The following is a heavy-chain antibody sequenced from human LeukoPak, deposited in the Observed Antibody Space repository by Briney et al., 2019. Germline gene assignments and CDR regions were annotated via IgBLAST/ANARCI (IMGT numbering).Heavy chain of an antibody. CDR2: INHSGGA. D-gene: IGHD4-17*01. J-gene: IGHJ4*02. Sequence: SETLSLTCAVSGGSFSGYYWTWIRQPPGRGLEWIGEINHSGGANYNPSLKSRVTISLDTSKNQFSLKLSSVTAADTALYYCARGQGTVTTHWGQGTLVTVSS. V-gene: IGHV4-34*01. CDR3: ARGQGTVTTH. CDR1: GGSFSGYY.